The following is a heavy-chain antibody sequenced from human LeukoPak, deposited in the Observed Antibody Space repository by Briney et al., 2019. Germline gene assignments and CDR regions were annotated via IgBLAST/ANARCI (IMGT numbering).Heavy chain of an antibody. Sequence: PSETLYLTCTVSGGSISSYCWSWIRQPPGKGLEWIGYIYYSGSTDYNPSLKSRVTISVDTSKNQFSLKLSSVTAADTAVYYCAGDSNIVVVPAAIRDGSVGGERYDYWGQGTLVTVSS. CDR1: GGSISSYC. V-gene: IGHV4-59*01. D-gene: IGHD2-2*02. J-gene: IGHJ4*02. CDR2: IYYSGST. CDR3: AGDSNIVVVPAAIRDGSVGGERYDY.